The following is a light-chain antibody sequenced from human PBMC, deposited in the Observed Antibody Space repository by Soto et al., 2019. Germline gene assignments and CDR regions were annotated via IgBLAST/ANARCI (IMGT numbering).Light chain of an antibody. CDR1: SSDVGGYNY. J-gene: IGLJ1*01. CDR3: SSYTTSNTRQIV. V-gene: IGLV2-14*03. CDR2: DVT. Sequence: QSVLTQPASVSGSPGQSITISCTGTSSDVGGYNYVSWYQHHPGKAPKLIIYDVTNRPSGVSNPFSGSKSGNTASLTSSGLQPEDEADYYCSSYTTSNTRQIVFVTGTKVTVL.